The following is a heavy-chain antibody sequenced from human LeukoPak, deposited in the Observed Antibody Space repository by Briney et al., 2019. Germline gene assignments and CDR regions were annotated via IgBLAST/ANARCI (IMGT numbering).Heavy chain of an antibody. CDR2: IYHSGST. D-gene: IGHD3-10*01. CDR1: GYSISSGYY. CDR3: ARLWVTMVRGVPFDP. J-gene: IGHJ5*02. V-gene: IGHV4-38-2*01. Sequence: SETLSLTCAVSGYSISSGYYWGWIRQPPGKGLEWIGSIYHSGSTYYNPSLKSRVTISVDTSKNQFSLKLNSVTAADTAVYYCARLWVTMVRGVPFDPWGQGTLVTVSS.